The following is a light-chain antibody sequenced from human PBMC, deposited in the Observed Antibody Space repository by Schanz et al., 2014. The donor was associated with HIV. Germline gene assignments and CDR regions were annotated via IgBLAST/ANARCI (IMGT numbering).Light chain of an antibody. CDR3: QQYGNSPKT. CDR2: GAS. Sequence: PGERATLSCRASQSVSDNYLAWYQQKPGQAPRLLIYGASTRAPGIPDRFSGSGSVTDFTLTISRVEPEDLAVYYCQQYGNSPKTFGQGTKVEIK. CDR1: QSVSDNY. J-gene: IGKJ2*01. V-gene: IGKV3-20*01.